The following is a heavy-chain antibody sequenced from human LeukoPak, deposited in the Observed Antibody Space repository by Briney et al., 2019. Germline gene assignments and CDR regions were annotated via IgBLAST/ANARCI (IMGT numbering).Heavy chain of an antibody. V-gene: IGHV4-38-2*01. CDR2: IYHSGST. Sequence: SETLSLTCAVSGYSISSGYYWGCSRQPPGRGLEWIGIIYHSGSTYYNPSLKSRFTIAVDTSKNQFSLKLSSVTAADTAVYYCARVSAQLLFCYYYYYMDVWGKGTTVTVPS. J-gene: IGHJ6*03. D-gene: IGHD2-2*01. CDR1: GYSISSGYY. CDR3: ARVSAQLLFCYYYYYMDV.